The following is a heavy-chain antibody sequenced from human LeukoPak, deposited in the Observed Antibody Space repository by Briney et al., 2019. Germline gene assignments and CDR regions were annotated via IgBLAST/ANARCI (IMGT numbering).Heavy chain of an antibody. J-gene: IGHJ4*02. D-gene: IGHD2-21*02. CDR3: GRSRPAYCGGDCYYFDY. Sequence: SETLSLTCTVSGGSISSYYWSWIRQPPGKGLEWIGYIYYSGSTNYNPSLKSRVTISVDTSKNQFSLKLSSVTAADTAVYYCGRSRPAYCGGDCYYFDYWGQGTLVTVSS. V-gene: IGHV4-59*01. CDR2: IYYSGST. CDR1: GGSISSYY.